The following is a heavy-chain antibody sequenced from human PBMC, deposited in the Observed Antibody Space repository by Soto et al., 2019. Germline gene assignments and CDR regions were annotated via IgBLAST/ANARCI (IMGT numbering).Heavy chain of an antibody. Sequence: ASVKVSCKASGYSFDRHGISWVRQAPGQGPEWMGWISADKGDTRYSQKVQGRVTLTTDTSTNTAYMDLRSLRSDDTAVYYCARDRSYYYESSGYPFDHRG. CDR2: ISADKGDT. D-gene: IGHD3-22*01. CDR3: ARDRSYYYESSGYPFDH. V-gene: IGHV1-18*01. J-gene: IGHJ4*01. CDR1: GYSFDRHG.